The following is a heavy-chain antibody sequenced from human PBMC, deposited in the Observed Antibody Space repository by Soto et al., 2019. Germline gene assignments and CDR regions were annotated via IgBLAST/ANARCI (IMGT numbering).Heavy chain of an antibody. V-gene: IGHV3-23*01. D-gene: IGHD3-10*01. Sequence: EVQLLESGGGLVQPGGSLRLSCAASGFTFSSYSMNWLPQPPATALARLASVGGGGDNTFYADSVKGRFTISRDDSQNTLYLQMNSLRAEDTAVYFCAKRDSGSGRSPPLINYWGQGTLVTVSS. CDR1: GFTFSSYS. CDR3: AKRDSGSGRSPPLINY. J-gene: IGHJ4*02. CDR2: VGGGGDNT.